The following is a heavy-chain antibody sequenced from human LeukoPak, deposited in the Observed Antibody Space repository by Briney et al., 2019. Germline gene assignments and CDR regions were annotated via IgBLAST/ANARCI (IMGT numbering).Heavy chain of an antibody. D-gene: IGHD3-22*01. CDR1: GFTFSTYA. Sequence: GGSLRLSCAASGFTFSTYAMGWVRQAPGKGLEWVSAISGSGAGTYYADSVKGRCTISRDNSKNTLYLQMNSLRAGDTDVYYCAKADDDSPGYTNYFDYWGQGTLVTVSS. J-gene: IGHJ4*02. CDR3: AKADDDSPGYTNYFDY. V-gene: IGHV3-23*01. CDR2: ISGSGAGT.